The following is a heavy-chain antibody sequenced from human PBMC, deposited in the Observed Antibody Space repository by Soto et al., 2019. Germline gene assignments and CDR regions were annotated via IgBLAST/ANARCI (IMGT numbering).Heavy chain of an antibody. Sequence: SETLSLTCPVSGGSIISYYVSWIRQSAGKGLEWIGRIDTSGTTNYNPSLKSRVTMSVDASKSQFSLNLSSVTAADTAVYYCARGPRGYVYYHGMDVWGQGTTVTVSS. CDR3: ARGPRGYVYYHGMDV. CDR2: IDTSGTT. V-gene: IGHV4-4*07. CDR1: GGSIISYY. J-gene: IGHJ6*02. D-gene: IGHD3-16*01.